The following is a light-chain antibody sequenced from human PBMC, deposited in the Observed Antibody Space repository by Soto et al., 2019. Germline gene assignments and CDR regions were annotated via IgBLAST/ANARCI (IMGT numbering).Light chain of an antibody. CDR3: QKYNSAPLT. CDR1: QGISNY. V-gene: IGKV1-27*01. Sequence: DIQLTQSPSSLSASVGDRVTITCRASQGISNYLAWYQQKPGKVPKLLIYVASTLQSGVPSRFSGSGSGTDFTLTITSLQPEDVATYYCQKYNSAPLTFGQGTRLEIK. J-gene: IGKJ5*01. CDR2: VAS.